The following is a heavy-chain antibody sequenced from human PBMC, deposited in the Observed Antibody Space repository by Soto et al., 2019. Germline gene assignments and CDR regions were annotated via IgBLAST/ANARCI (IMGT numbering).Heavy chain of an antibody. V-gene: IGHV1-69*01. D-gene: IGHD1-7*01. CDR1: GGTFSSYA. J-gene: IGHJ4*02. CDR2: IIPIFGTA. Sequence: QVQLVQSGTEVKKPGSSVKVSCKTSGGTFSSYAINWVRQAPGQGLEWMGGIIPIFGTADYAQKFQGRLTFTADASTRTAYMELSSLKSEDTAVYYCATGGKLELPDYWGQGTLVTVSS. CDR3: ATGGKLELPDY.